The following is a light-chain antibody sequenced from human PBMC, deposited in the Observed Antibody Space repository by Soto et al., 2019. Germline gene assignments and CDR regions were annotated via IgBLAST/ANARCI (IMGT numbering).Light chain of an antibody. V-gene: IGKV3-15*01. CDR3: QQDNSWPPKT. J-gene: IGKJ1*01. Sequence: EIVMTQSPATLSVSPGERATLSCRASQSISSNLAWYQQKPGQAPRLLLYGASTRAPGIPARFSGSGSGTEVTQTISSLQSEDVALDYGQQDNSWPPKTVGQGTKVEIK. CDR1: QSISSN. CDR2: GAS.